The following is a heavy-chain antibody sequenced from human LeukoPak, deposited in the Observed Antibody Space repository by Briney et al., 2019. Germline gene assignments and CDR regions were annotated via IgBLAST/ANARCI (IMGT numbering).Heavy chain of an antibody. J-gene: IGHJ5*02. CDR2: INAGNGNT. D-gene: IGHD6-25*01. Sequence: GASVKVSCKASGYTFTSYAMHWVRQAPGQRLEWMGWINAGNGNTKYSQKFQGRVTITRDTSASTAYMELSSLRSEDTAVYYCARDGGGLYSSEGNWFDPWGQGTLVTVSS. CDR3: ARDGGGLYSSEGNWFDP. CDR1: GYTFTSYA. V-gene: IGHV1-3*01.